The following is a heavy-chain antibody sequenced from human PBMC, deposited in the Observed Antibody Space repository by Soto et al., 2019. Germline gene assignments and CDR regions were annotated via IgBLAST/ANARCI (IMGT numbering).Heavy chain of an antibody. CDR2: IDHSGYT. CDR1: GGSFSGYY. J-gene: IGHJ5*02. CDR3: ARVRDWLDP. D-gene: IGHD3-3*01. V-gene: IGHV4-34*01. Sequence: SETLSLTCAVYGGSFSGYYWNWIRQLPGKGLEWIGGIDHSGYTNYNPSLKSRGTIPVDTSKNQFSLRLTSVTAADTAVYYCARVRDWLDPWGQGTLVTVSS.